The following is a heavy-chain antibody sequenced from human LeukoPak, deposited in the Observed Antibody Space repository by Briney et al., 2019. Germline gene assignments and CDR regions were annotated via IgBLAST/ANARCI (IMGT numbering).Heavy chain of an antibody. CDR2: IYSGGST. CDR3: AKSRIVVVPAAFDY. D-gene: IGHD2-2*01. V-gene: IGHV3-53*05. Sequence: PGGSLRLSFAASGFTVISNYMSWVRQAPGKGLEWVSVIYSGGSTYYADSVKGRFTISRDNSKNTLYLQMNSLRAEDTAVYYCAKSRIVVVPAAFDYWGQGTLVTVSS. J-gene: IGHJ4*02. CDR1: GFTVISNY.